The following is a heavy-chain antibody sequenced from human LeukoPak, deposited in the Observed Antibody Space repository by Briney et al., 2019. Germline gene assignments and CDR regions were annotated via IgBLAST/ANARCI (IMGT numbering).Heavy chain of an antibody. D-gene: IGHD6-19*01. CDR1: GFTVSSNY. CDR3: ARGGTPGYSSGRIDY. V-gene: IGHV3-53*04. J-gene: IGHJ4*02. CDR2: IYSAGNT. Sequence: HPGGSLRLSWVASGFTVSSNYMSWVSQAPGKGIEWVSVIYSAGNTYYADSVKGRFTISRHNSENTLYLHMNSLRVEDTAVYFCARGGTPGYSSGRIDYWGRGTLVTVSS.